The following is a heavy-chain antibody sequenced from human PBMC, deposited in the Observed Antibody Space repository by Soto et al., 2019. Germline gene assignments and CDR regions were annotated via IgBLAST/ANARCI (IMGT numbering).Heavy chain of an antibody. CDR2: INSSSSST. D-gene: IGHD6-13*01. J-gene: IGHJ2*01. Sequence: QVQLVESGGGLVKPGGSLRLSCAASGFTFSDYYMSWIRQAPGKGLAWVSYINSSSSSTNYADSVKGRFTISRDNATNSLFVHITALRAAGAAVYYCARIFTAACGRRYFELWGRGTVVTVSS. V-gene: IGHV3-11*05. CDR1: GFTFSDYY. CDR3: ARIFTAACGRRYFEL.